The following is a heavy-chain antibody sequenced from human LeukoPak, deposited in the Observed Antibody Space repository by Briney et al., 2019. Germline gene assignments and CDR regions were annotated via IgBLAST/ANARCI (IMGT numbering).Heavy chain of an antibody. J-gene: IGHJ4*02. CDR2: INPNSGGT. CDR1: GYTFTVYY. Sequence: ASVKVSRKASGYTFTVYYMHWLRQAPGQGLEWMGWINPNSGGTNYAQKFQGRVTMTRDTSISTAYMELSRLRSDDTAVYYCAVVPAAHFDYWGQGTLVTVSS. D-gene: IGHD2-2*01. V-gene: IGHV1-2*02. CDR3: AVVPAAHFDY.